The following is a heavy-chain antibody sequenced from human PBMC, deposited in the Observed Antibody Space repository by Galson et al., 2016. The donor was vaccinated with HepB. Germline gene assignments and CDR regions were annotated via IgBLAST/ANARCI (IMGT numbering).Heavy chain of an antibody. D-gene: IGHD2-15*01. CDR1: GGSFNAYY. J-gene: IGHJ2*01. CDR3: ARAPVGVYCNGGRCYPSEYCDL. Sequence: SETLSLTCAVYGGSFNAYYWSWIRQSPGKGLEWIGEIYRSGNTNYNPSLESRVTISIDTSKNQFPLKLSSVTAADTAVYYCARAPVGVYCNGGRCYPSEYCDLWGRGTLVSVSS. CDR2: IYRSGNT. V-gene: IGHV4-34*01.